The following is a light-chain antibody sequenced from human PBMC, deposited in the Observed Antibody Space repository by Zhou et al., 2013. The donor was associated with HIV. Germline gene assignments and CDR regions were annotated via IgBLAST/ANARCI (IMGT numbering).Light chain of an antibody. V-gene: IGKV1-12*01. CDR2: ATS. CDR3: QQAHIFPHT. Sequence: DIQMTQSPSSVSASVGDRVTITCRASQGIGSWLAWFQQKPGKAPKLLIYATSSLQSGVPSRFSGSGSGTDFTLTISGLQSDDFATYYCQQAHIFPHTFGGGTRVEIK. CDR1: QGIGSW. J-gene: IGKJ4*01.